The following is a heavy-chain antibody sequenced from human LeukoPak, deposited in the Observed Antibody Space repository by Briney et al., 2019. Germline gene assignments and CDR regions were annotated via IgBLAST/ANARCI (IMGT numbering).Heavy chain of an antibody. CDR2: ISGSGGST. D-gene: IGHD3-22*01. CDR1: GFTFSSYG. Sequence: PGGSLRLSCAASGFTFSSYGMSWVRQAPGKGLEWVSAISGSGGSTYYADSVKGRFTISRDNSKNTLYLQMNSLRAEDTAVYYCAKDLEYYYDSSGYYYGLWNYWGQGTLVTVSS. J-gene: IGHJ4*02. V-gene: IGHV3-23*01. CDR3: AKDLEYYYDSSGYYYGLWNY.